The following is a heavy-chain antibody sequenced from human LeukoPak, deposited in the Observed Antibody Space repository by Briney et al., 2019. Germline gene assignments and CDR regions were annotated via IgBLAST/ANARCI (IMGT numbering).Heavy chain of an antibody. D-gene: IGHD6-19*01. CDR1: GGSISSSSYY. CDR2: IFYNEGT. Sequence: SETLSLTCTVSGGSISSSSYYWSWIRQPPGKGLEWIGYIFYNEGTSYNPSLKSRVTISEDTSNNQFSLKLSSVTAADTAVYYCARASQWLSSHFDYWGQGTLVTVSS. V-gene: IGHV4-61*05. J-gene: IGHJ4*02. CDR3: ARASQWLSSHFDY.